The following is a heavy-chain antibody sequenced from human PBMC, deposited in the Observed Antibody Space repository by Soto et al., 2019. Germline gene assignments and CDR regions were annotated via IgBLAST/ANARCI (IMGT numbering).Heavy chain of an antibody. Sequence: EVQLLESGGGLVQPGGSLRLSCAVAGFSLTSYATSWVRQAPGKGLEWVAGIGFSGHGPFYADSVEGRFSISKDISKTTLDLQLNSLRAEDSAVYYCAKAVGQYLFFFNHWGQGTVVTVYS. CDR2: IGFSGHGP. V-gene: IGHV3-23*01. CDR1: GFSLTSYA. J-gene: IGHJ1*01. D-gene: IGHD3-10*01. CDR3: AKAVGQYLFFFNH.